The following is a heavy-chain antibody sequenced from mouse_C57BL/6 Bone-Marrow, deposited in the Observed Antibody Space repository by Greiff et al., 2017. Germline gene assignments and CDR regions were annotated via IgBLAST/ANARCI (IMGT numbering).Heavy chain of an antibody. CDR3: ARPSYDGYWYFDV. CDR2: IDPSDSYT. V-gene: IGHV1-59*01. Sequence: VQLQQPGAELVRPGTSVKLSCKASGYTFTSYWMHWVKQRPGQGLEWIGVIDPSDSYTNYNQKFKGKATLTVDTSSSTAYMQLSSLTSADSAVYYCARPSYDGYWYFDVWGTGTTVTVSS. D-gene: IGHD2-3*01. J-gene: IGHJ1*03. CDR1: GYTFTSYW.